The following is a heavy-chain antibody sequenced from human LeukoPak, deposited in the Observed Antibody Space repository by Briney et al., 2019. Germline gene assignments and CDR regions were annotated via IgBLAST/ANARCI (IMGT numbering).Heavy chain of an antibody. CDR2: IYSGGTT. J-gene: IGHJ4*02. Sequence: GGSLRLSCAVSGFTVSSNYMTWVRQAPGKGLEWVSVIYSGGTTYYTDSVKGRFTISRDNSRNTVYLQMNSLRAEDTAIYFCARCFGVPSAGNFDFWGRGTLVTVSS. CDR1: GFTVSSNY. D-gene: IGHD6-13*01. CDR3: ARCFGVPSAGNFDF. V-gene: IGHV3-53*01.